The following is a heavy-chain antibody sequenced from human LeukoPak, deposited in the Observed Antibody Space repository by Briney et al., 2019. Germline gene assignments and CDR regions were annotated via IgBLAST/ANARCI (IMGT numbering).Heavy chain of an antibody. D-gene: IGHD6-19*01. CDR1: GFTFSSYA. CDR2: ISSSGGTT. V-gene: IGHV3-23*01. CDR3: AKAGIAVPATPEY. Sequence: GGSLRLSCAASGFTFSSYAMNWVRQAPGKGLEWVSVISSSGGTTYYSDSVKGRFIISRDNSKNTLYLQMNSPRAEDTAVYYCAKAGIAVPATPEYCGQGTQVTVSS. J-gene: IGHJ4*02.